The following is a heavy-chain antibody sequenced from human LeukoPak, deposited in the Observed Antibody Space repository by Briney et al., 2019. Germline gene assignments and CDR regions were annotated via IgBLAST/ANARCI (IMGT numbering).Heavy chain of an antibody. Sequence: GGSLRLSCVASGFTFSRYWMNWVRQAPGKGLEWVANINEDGKKKYYVDSVKGRFTISRDSAKNSLYLQMNSLRAEDTAVYYCARAIAAAGTSYYMDVWGKGTTVTVSS. CDR1: GFTFSRYW. CDR3: ARAIAAAGTSYYMDV. CDR2: INEDGKKK. V-gene: IGHV3-7*01. J-gene: IGHJ6*03. D-gene: IGHD6-13*01.